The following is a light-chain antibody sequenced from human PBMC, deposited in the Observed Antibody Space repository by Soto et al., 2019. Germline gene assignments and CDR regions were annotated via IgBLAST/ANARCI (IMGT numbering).Light chain of an antibody. V-gene: IGLV1-40*01. CDR2: GNR. CDR3: GTWDSSLSVVV. CDR1: TSNLGAGYD. Sequence: QSVLTQPPSVSGAPGQRVTLSCTGNTSNLGAGYDVHWYQQLPGAAPKLVIFGNRNRPSGVPERFSGSKSGTSATLGITGLQTGDEADYYCGTWDSSLSVVVFGGGTKLTVL. J-gene: IGLJ2*01.